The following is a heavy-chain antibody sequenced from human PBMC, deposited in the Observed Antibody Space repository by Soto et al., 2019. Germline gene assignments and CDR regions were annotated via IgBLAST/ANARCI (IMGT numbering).Heavy chain of an antibody. CDR2: ISYDGSNK. J-gene: IGHJ4*02. Sequence: QVQLVESGGGVVQPGRSLRLSCAASGFTFSSYGMHWVRQAPGKGLEWVAVISYDGSNKYYADSVKGRFTISRDNSKNTLYLHMKILGAAVYSVDYCGKGEDVGDIDYWGQGTLVTVSS. V-gene: IGHV3-30*18. D-gene: IGHD1-26*01. CDR3: GKGEDVGDIDY. CDR1: GFTFSSYG.